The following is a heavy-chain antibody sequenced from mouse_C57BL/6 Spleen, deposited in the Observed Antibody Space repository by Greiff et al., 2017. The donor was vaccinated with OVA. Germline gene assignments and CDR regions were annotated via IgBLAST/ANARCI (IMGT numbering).Heavy chain of an antibody. CDR1: GYTFTDYN. CDR2: INPNNGGT. V-gene: IGHV1-22*01. CDR3: ARGGLGDWYFDV. Sequence: VQLQQSGPELVKPGASVKMSCKASGYTFTDYNMHWVKQSHGKSLEWIGYINPNNGGTSYNQKFKGKATLTVNKSSSTAYMELRSLTSEDSAVYYCARGGLGDWYFDVWGTGTTVTVSS. D-gene: IGHD4-1*01. J-gene: IGHJ1*03.